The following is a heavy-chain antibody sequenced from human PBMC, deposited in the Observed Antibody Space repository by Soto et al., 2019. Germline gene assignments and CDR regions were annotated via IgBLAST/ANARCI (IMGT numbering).Heavy chain of an antibody. J-gene: IGHJ4*02. CDR2: IIPIFGTA. Sequence: SVKVSCKASGGTFSSYAISWVRQAPGQGLEWMGGIIPIFGTANYAQKFQGRVTITADKSTSTAYMELSSLRSEDTAVYYCARTLLGYCSGGSCWTNVDYWGQGTLVTVS. D-gene: IGHD2-15*01. CDR1: GGTFSSYA. CDR3: ARTLLGYCSGGSCWTNVDY. V-gene: IGHV1-69*06.